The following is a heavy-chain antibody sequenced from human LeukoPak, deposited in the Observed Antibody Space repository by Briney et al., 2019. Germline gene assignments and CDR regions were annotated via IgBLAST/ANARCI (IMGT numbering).Heavy chain of an antibody. D-gene: IGHD3-9*01. CDR1: GGTFISYA. CDR2: IIPIFGTA. J-gene: IGHJ4*02. CDR3: ARSPDILTGYYYFDY. Sequence: SVKVSCKASGGTFISYAISWVRQAPGQGLEWMGGIIPIFGTANYAQKFQGRVTITTDESTSTAYMGLSSLRSEDTAVYYCARSPDILTGYYYFDYWGQGTLVTVSS. V-gene: IGHV1-69*05.